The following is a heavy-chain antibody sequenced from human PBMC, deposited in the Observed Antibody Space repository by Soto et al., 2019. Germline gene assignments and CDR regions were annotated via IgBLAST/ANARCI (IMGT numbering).Heavy chain of an antibody. CDR1: GFTLSRCA. CDR3: ARDMVYDSSDYYYMRPPNFDS. Sequence: GGSLRLSCAASGFTLSRCAMHWVRQAPGKGLEWVAVISYDGVNKYYADSVRGRFTISRDNSKNTLYLQMNSLRAEDTCISYCARDMVYDSSDYYYMRPPNFDSWGQGTTVTVST. CDR2: ISYDGVNK. V-gene: IGHV3-30-3*01. J-gene: IGHJ4*02. D-gene: IGHD3-22*01.